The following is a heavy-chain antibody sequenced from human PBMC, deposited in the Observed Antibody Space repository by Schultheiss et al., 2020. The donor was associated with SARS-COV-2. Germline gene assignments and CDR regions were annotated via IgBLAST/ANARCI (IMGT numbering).Heavy chain of an antibody. CDR1: GGSISSYY. Sequence: ESLKISCTVSGGSISSYYWSWIRQPPGKGLEWIGYIYYSGSTNYNPSLKSRVTISVDTSKNQFSLKLSSVTAADTAVYYCARQEDYYYYMDVWGKGTTVTVSS. V-gene: IGHV4-59*08. CDR3: ARQEDYYYYMDV. J-gene: IGHJ6*03. CDR2: IYYSGST.